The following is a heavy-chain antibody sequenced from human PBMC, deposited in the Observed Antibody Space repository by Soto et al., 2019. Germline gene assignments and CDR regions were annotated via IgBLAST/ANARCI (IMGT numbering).Heavy chain of an antibody. CDR2: IWYDGSNK. CDR3: ARDDQYYDSSGYPI. Sequence: GGSLRLSCAASGFTFSSYGMHWVRQAPGKGLEWVAVIWYDGSNKYYADSVKGRFTISRDNSKNTLYLQMNSLRAEDTAVYYCARDDQYYDSSGYPIWGQGTMVTVSS. V-gene: IGHV3-33*01. D-gene: IGHD3-22*01. CDR1: GFTFSSYG. J-gene: IGHJ3*02.